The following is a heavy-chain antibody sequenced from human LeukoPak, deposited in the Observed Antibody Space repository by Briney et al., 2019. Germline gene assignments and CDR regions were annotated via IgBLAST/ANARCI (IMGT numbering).Heavy chain of an antibody. D-gene: IGHD3-22*01. V-gene: IGHV5-51*01. CDR1: GYSFTSYW. Sequence: GESLKISCKGSGYSFTSYWIGWVRHLPGKGLELLGIIYPGDSDTRYSPSFQGQVTISADKSISTAYLQWSSLKASDTAMYYCARNNDSSGYPVYWGQGTLVTVSS. CDR2: IYPGDSDT. J-gene: IGHJ4*02. CDR3: ARNNDSSGYPVY.